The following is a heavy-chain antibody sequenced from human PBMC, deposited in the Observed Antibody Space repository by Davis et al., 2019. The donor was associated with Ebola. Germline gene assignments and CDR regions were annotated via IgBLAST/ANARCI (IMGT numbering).Heavy chain of an antibody. D-gene: IGHD3-9*01. CDR3: ARDRGSDWYFDL. V-gene: IGHV3-30*03. J-gene: IGHJ4*02. Sequence: PGGSLRLSCAVSGFRFRDYGMHWVRQTPGKGLEWVAVISYDSRQESSSDSVRGRFSVSRDNSKKMFYLQMNSLKVEDTALYYCARDRGSDWYFDLWGQGTLVTVSS. CDR1: GFRFRDYG. CDR2: ISYDSRQE.